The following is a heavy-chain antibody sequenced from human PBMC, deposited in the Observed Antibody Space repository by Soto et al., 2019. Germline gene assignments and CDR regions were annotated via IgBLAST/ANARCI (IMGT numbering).Heavy chain of an antibody. CDR3: ASSSPGSRTLMDI. V-gene: IGHV1-46*03. CDR1: GHSFTRPSDY. J-gene: IGHJ3*02. Sequence: GASVKVSCKASGHSFTRPSDYMHWVRQAPGQGLEWVGIINPSDGSTSYAQKFQGRVTMTSDTSTSTVYMELSSLRSEDTAVYYCASSSPGSRTLMDIWGQGTMVTVSS. CDR2: INPSDGST. D-gene: IGHD6-13*01.